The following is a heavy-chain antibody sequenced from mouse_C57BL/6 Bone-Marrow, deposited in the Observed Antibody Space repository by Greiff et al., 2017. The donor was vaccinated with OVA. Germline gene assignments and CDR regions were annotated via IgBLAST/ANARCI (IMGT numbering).Heavy chain of an antibody. Sequence: QVQLQQPGAELVKPGASVKMSCKASGYTFTSYWITWVKQRPGQGLEWIGDIYPGSGSTNYNEKFKSKATLTVDTSSSTAYMQLSSLTSVDSAVYYCAREGVYDGYYLYWYFDVWGTGTTVTVSS. CDR1: GYTFTSYW. CDR3: AREGVYDGYYLYWYFDV. D-gene: IGHD2-3*01. V-gene: IGHV1-55*01. CDR2: IYPGSGST. J-gene: IGHJ1*03.